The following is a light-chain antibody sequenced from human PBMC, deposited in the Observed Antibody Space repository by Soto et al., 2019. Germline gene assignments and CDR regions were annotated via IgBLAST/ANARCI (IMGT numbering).Light chain of an antibody. CDR1: QGVTTN. CDR3: QQYNNWPFS. V-gene: IGKV3-15*01. Sequence: TQAAGSMSLSPGERGTLTCRAGQGVTTNFAWYQQKSGQSPRLLIYDVSIRATGVPARFSATGSETDFTLTISGLQSGDSAVYFCQQYNNWPFSFGQSTRWRL. J-gene: IGKJ5*01. CDR2: DVS.